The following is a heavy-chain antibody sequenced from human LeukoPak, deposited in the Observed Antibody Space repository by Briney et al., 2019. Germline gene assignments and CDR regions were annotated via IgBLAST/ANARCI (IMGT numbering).Heavy chain of an antibody. D-gene: IGHD2-15*01. CDR2: TRNKAHSCTT. Sequence: RGGSLRLSCEASGFTFSDHYMDWVRQAPGKGLEWVGRTRNKAHSCTTDYAASVKGRFTISRDDPKNSLDLQMNSLKTEDTAVYYCARTGCSGGSCFLDYWGQGTRVTVSS. V-gene: IGHV3-72*01. J-gene: IGHJ4*02. CDR3: ARTGCSGGSCFLDY. CDR1: GFTFSDHY.